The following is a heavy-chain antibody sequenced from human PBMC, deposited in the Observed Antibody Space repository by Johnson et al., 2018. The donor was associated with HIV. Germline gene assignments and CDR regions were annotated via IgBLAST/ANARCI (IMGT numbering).Heavy chain of an antibody. CDR3: AKDRVLGNQDDAFDM. V-gene: IGHV3-9*01. Sequence: VQLVESGGGLVQPGRSLRISCAASRFTFDDYAMHWVRQAPGKGLEWVSGISWNSGSIGYADSVKGRFTISRDNAKNSLYLQMNSLRAEDTALYYCAKDRVLGNQDDAFDMWGQGTMVTVSS. J-gene: IGHJ3*02. CDR1: RFTFDDYA. CDR2: ISWNSGSI. D-gene: IGHD7-27*01.